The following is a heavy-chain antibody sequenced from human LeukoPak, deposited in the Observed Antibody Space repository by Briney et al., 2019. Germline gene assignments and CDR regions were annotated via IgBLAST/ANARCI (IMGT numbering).Heavy chain of an antibody. Sequence: ASVKVSCKASGYTFTNDGISWVRQAPGQGLEWMGWINPYNGNTNHAQRLQSRVTMTTDTPTSTAYMELRSLRSDDTAVYYCVRDPGGGGSFDYWGQGTLVTVSS. J-gene: IGHJ4*02. CDR1: GYTFTNDG. V-gene: IGHV1-18*01. CDR3: VRDPGGGGSFDY. D-gene: IGHD2-15*01. CDR2: INPYNGNT.